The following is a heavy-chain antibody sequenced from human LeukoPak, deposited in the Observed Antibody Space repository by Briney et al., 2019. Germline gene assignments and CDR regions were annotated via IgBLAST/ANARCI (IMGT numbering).Heavy chain of an antibody. CDR2: FDPEDGET. Sequence: ASVKVSCKVSGYTLTELSMHWVRQAPGKELEWMGGFDPEDGETIYAQKFQGRVTMTEDTSTDTAYMELSSLRSEDTAVYYCATPAFLEWLLPFDYWGQGTLVTVSS. V-gene: IGHV1-24*01. J-gene: IGHJ4*02. CDR1: GYTLTELS. D-gene: IGHD3-3*02. CDR3: ATPAFLEWLLPFDY.